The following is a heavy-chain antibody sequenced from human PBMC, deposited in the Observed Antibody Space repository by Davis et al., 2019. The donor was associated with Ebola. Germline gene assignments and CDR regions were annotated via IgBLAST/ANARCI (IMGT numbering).Heavy chain of an antibody. V-gene: IGHV4-39*02. CDR2: IYYSGST. D-gene: IGHD3-3*01. CDR1: GGSISSSSYY. Sequence: SETLSLTCTVSGGSISSSSYYWGWIRQPPGKGLEWIGSIYYSGSTYYNPSLKSRVTISVDTSKNQFSLKLSSVTAADTAVYYCARDHVWGSGYYPWGQGTLVTVSS. J-gene: IGHJ5*02. CDR3: ARDHVWGSGYYP.